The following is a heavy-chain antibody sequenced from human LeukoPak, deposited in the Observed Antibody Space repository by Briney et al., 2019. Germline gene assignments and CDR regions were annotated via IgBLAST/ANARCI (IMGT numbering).Heavy chain of an antibody. D-gene: IGHD6-13*01. CDR3: ARDGTAAGLYFDS. Sequence: LSGGSLRLSCEVSGFTFTDYWMNWVRQAPGKGPEWVASIRQDGSEKTYVDSVKGRFTISRDNTKNSLSLQLNGLRAEDTAVYYCARDGTAAGLYFDSWGQGTLVTVSS. CDR2: IRQDGSEK. V-gene: IGHV3-7*01. CDR1: GFTFTDYW. J-gene: IGHJ4*01.